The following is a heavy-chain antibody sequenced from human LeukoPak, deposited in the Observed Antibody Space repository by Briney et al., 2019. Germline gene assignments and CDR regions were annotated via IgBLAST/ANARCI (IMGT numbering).Heavy chain of an antibody. CDR2: IWSDGTDK. V-gene: IGHV3-33*06. CDR1: GFTFSHYG. CDR3: AKDAQRGFDFSNSLES. Sequence: GGSLRLSCATSGFTFSHYGMHWVRQAPGKGLEWVAVIWSDGTDKYYGDSVRGRFTISRDNSKKTVYLQMNSLRVEDTAVYYCAKDAQRGFDFSNSLESWGQGTLVTVSS. D-gene: IGHD4-11*01. J-gene: IGHJ4*02.